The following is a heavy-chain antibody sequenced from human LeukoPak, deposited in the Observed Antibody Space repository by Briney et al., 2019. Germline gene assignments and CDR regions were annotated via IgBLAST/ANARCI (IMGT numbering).Heavy chain of an antibody. J-gene: IGHJ6*03. Sequence: AGGSLRLSCAASGFTFSSYEMNWARQAPGKGLEWVSYISSSGSTIYYADSVKGRFTISRDNAKNSLYLQMNSLRAEDTAVYYCARAGYCSSTSCNYYYYYMDVWGKGTTVTVSS. D-gene: IGHD2-2*01. CDR2: ISSSGSTI. CDR3: ARAGYCSSTSCNYYYYYMDV. V-gene: IGHV3-48*03. CDR1: GFTFSSYE.